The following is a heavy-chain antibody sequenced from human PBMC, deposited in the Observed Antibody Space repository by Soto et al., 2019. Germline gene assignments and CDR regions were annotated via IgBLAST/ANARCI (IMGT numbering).Heavy chain of an antibody. J-gene: IGHJ5*02. Sequence: SVKVSCKASGFTFTSSAVQWVREARGQRLEWIGWIVVGSGNTNYAQKFQERVTITRDMSTSTAYMELSSLRSEDTAVYYCAAEGPGYSSGWFDPWGQGTLVTVSS. CDR2: IVVGSGNT. CDR1: GFTFTSSA. V-gene: IGHV1-58*01. D-gene: IGHD5-18*01. CDR3: AAEGPGYSSGWFDP.